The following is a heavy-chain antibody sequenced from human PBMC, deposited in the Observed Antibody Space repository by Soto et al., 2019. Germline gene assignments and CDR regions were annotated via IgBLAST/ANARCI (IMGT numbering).Heavy chain of an antibody. J-gene: IGHJ6*02. D-gene: IGHD2-15*01. CDR3: ASWLKGPDIGNYYYGMDV. CDR2: IMPIFRAP. CDR1: GGAFSDYA. V-gene: IGHV1-69*12. Sequence: QVQLVQSGAEVKKPGSSVKVSCKASGGAFSDYAFSWVRQAPGQGLEWLGGIMPIFRAPDYAQKFQGRVTITADEFTRTXHMEMNRLRSEDTAVYYCASWLKGPDIGNYYYGMDVWGQGTTVTVS.